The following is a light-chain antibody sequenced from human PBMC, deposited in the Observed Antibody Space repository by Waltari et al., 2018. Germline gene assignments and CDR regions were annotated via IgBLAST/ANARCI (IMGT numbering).Light chain of an antibody. CDR1: SSDVGSYNQ. J-gene: IGLJ3*02. V-gene: IGLV2-23*01. CDR3: CSYAGSSTWV. Sequence: QSALTQPASVSGSPGQSIPISCPGTSSDVGSYNQGSWYQQHPGKAPKLIIYEGNKWPSGVSNRFSGSKSGNTASLTISGLQAEDEADYYCCSYAGSSTWVFGGGTKLTVL. CDR2: EGN.